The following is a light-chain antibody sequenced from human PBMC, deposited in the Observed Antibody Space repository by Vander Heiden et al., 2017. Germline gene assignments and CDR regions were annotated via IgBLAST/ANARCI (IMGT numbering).Light chain of an antibody. Sequence: DSQRTQSPSTLSASVGETVTITCRASQSVSIWLAWYQQKPGKAPKVLIYKASTRGGGVPARFSGSGSGTEFTLTISSLQPDDFATYYCQQYNSYSWTFGQGTKVEVK. V-gene: IGKV1-5*03. CDR2: KAS. J-gene: IGKJ1*01. CDR3: QQYNSYSWT. CDR1: QSVSIW.